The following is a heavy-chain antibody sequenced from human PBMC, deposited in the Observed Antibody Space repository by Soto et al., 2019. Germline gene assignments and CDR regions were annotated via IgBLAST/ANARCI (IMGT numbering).Heavy chain of an antibody. CDR2: MYPDDSDI. CDR1: GYSFSFYW. J-gene: IGHJ3*02. V-gene: IGHV5-51*01. CDR3: ATAYVYDFENSNYYRDAFDI. Sequence: PVDSLKISCKASGYSFSFYWIGWVRQMPGKGLEWMAIMYPDDSDIRYSPSFEAHVTISADKSTSTAFLQWSSLKASDTAMYYCATAYVYDFENSNYYRDAFDICGQGTLVAVSS. D-gene: IGHD3-22*01.